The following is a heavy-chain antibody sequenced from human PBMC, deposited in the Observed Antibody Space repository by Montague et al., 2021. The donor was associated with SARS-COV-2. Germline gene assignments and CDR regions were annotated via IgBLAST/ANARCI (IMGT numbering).Heavy chain of an antibody. Sequence: SETLSLTCTVSGGSISSYYWSWIRQPPGKGLEWIGYIYYSGSTNYNPSLKSRATISVDTSKNQFSLELTSVTAADTAVYYCARGRDGYYHRSALFDYWGQGTLVTVSS. D-gene: IGHD3-22*01. V-gene: IGHV4-59*01. CDR1: GGSISSYY. CDR3: ARGRDGYYHRSALFDY. J-gene: IGHJ4*02. CDR2: IYYSGST.